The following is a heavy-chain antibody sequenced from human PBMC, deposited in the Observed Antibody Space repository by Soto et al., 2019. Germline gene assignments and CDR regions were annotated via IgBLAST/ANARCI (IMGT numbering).Heavy chain of an antibody. CDR3: AEEGALSMGYFDL. CDR1: GFTFDNYA. J-gene: IGHJ4*02. CDR2: IRWNGGSR. V-gene: IGHV3-9*01. D-gene: IGHD3-10*01. Sequence: EVQVVESGGGLVQPGRSLRLSCAASGFTFDNYAMHWVRQVPGKGLEWVSGIRWNGGSRGYAGSVKGRFTISRDNARNSLYLQMESLRTEDTALYYRAEEGALSMGYFDLWGQGTLVIVSS.